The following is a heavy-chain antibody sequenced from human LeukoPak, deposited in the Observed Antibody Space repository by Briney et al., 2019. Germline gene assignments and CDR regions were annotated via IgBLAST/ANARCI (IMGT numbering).Heavy chain of an antibody. CDR3: VSPVFINF. J-gene: IGHJ4*01. V-gene: IGHV3-64D*06. CDR1: GFPFSTLG. CDR2: IGSDGDGT. Sequence: GGSLRLSCSASGFPFSTLGMHWVRQAPGKGLEHVSTIGSDGDGTYYADSVKDRFIISRDNSRNAVYLQMSSLRPEDTAVYYCVSPVFINFWGQGTLVTVSS. D-gene: IGHD1-14*01.